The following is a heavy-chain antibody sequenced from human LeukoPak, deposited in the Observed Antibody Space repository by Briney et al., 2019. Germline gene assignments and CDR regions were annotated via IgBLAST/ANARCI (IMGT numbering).Heavy chain of an antibody. V-gene: IGHV3-7*05. D-gene: IGHD3-10*01. CDR3: ARGEFARGALFDY. J-gene: IGHJ4*02. Sequence: GGSLRLSCAASGFPFSNYWLNWVRQAAGKGVGWVDKIQQEECEKSYVDSGKARLTISRDNAKNSLYLQMSNLRAEDTAVYYCARGEFARGALFDYWGQGTLVSVSS. CDR1: GFPFSNYW. CDR2: IQQEECEK.